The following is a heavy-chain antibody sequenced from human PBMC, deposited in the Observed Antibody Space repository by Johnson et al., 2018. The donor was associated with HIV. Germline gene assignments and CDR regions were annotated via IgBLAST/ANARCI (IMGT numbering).Heavy chain of an antibody. CDR3: AKDTTFSSSHAFDI. CDR1: GFTVSSNY. D-gene: IGHD6-6*01. V-gene: IGHV3-74*01. J-gene: IGHJ3*02. CDR2: INNDGSST. Sequence: VQLVESGGGLVQPGGSLRLSCAASGFTVSSNYMSWVRQAPGKGLDWVSRINNDGSSTSYADSVKGRFTISRDNAKNTLYLQMNSLRAEDTALYYCAKDTTFSSSHAFDIWGQGTMVTVSS.